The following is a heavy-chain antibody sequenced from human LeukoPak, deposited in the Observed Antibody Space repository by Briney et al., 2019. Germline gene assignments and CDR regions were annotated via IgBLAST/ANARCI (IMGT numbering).Heavy chain of an antibody. Sequence: GGSLRLSCAASGFTFTSYSMNWVRQAPGKGLEWVSTISGGGGSTYYADSVKGRFTISRDNSKNTLYLQMNSLRAEDTAVYYCARGAFDSSGYVGYWGQGTLVTVSS. V-gene: IGHV3-23*01. D-gene: IGHD3-22*01. J-gene: IGHJ4*02. CDR1: GFTFTSYS. CDR3: ARGAFDSSGYVGY. CDR2: ISGGGGST.